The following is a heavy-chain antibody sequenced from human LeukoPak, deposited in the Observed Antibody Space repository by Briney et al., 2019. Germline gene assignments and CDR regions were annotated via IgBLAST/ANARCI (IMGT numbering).Heavy chain of an antibody. D-gene: IGHD6-13*01. J-gene: IGHJ4*02. CDR2: IFPGGSDT. CDR1: GYSFANYW. CDR3: ARTYSSTWLHYFDY. V-gene: IGHV5-51*01. Sequence: GESLKISCKGSGYSFANYWIAWVRQMPGIGLEWMGIIFPGGSDTRYSPSFQGQVTISADKSISTAYLQWSSLKASDTAIYYCARTYSSTWLHYFDYWGQGTLVTVSS.